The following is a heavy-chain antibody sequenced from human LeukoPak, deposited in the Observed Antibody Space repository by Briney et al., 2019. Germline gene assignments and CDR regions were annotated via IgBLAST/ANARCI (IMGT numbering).Heavy chain of an antibody. J-gene: IGHJ3*02. V-gene: IGHV1-8*02. Sequence: ASVKVSCKASGYTFTGYYMHWVRQATGQGLEGMGWMNPNSGNTGYAKKFQGRVTMTRNTSISTAYMELSSLRSEDTAVYYCARTRDVRFLEWGVDAFDIWGQGTMVTVSS. CDR1: GYTFTGYY. CDR3: ARTRDVRFLEWGVDAFDI. CDR2: MNPNSGNT. D-gene: IGHD3-3*01.